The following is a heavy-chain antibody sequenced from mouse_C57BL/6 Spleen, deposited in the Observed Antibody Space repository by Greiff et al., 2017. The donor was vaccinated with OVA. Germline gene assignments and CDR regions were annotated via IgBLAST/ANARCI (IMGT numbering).Heavy chain of an antibody. Sequence: QVQLQQSGAELMQPGASVKLSCKATGYTFTGYWIEWVKQRPGHGLEWIGEILPGSGRTNSNGKFKGKATFTADTSSNTAYMQLSSLTTEDSAIYYCARYYERAWFADWGQVTLVTVSA. CDR1: GYTFTGYW. D-gene: IGHD2-4*01. J-gene: IGHJ3*01. CDR3: ARYYERAWFAD. CDR2: ILPGSGRT. V-gene: IGHV1-9*01.